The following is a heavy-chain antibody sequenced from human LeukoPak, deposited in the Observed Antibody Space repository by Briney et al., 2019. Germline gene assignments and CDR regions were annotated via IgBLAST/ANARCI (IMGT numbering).Heavy chain of an antibody. J-gene: IGHJ4*02. CDR2: IHHDGRI. Sequence: SETLSLTCDVSGGSIDSTNWWNWVRQPPGKGLEWIGEIHHDGRINYNPSLKSRVTLSVGKSKNQFSLRLNSVTAADTAMYYCARSHDHLWGNYPDYWGQGTLVTVSS. V-gene: IGHV4/OR15-8*01. CDR1: GGSIDSTNW. CDR3: ARSHDHLWGNYPDY. D-gene: IGHD3-16*02.